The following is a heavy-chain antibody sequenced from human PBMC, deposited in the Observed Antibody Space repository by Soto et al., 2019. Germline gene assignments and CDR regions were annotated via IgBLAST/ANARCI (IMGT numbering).Heavy chain of an antibody. CDR3: ASDILARGGMDV. CDR2: ISSSSSYI. D-gene: IGHD3-9*01. V-gene: IGHV3-21*01. CDR1: GFTFSSYS. J-gene: IGHJ6*02. Sequence: EVQLVESGGGLVKPGGSLRLSCAASGFTFSSYSMNWVRQAPGKGLEWVSSISSSSSYIYYADSVKGRFTISRDNAKNSLDLQMNSLRAEDTAVYYCASDILARGGMDVWGQGTTVTVSS.